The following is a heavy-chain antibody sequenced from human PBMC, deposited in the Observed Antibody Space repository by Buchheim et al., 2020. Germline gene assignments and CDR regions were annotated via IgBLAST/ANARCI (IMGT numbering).Heavy chain of an antibody. CDR1: GGSISSTNW. CDR3: ARDKRFGGSTVGFDC. Sequence: QVQLQESGPGLVKPSGTLSLTCAVSGGSISSTNWWIWVRQPPGKGLEWIGHIYHSGSTNYNASLKSRVTISVDKSKNQFSLTLSPVTAADTAMYFCARDKRFGGSTVGFDCWGQGT. J-gene: IGHJ4*02. V-gene: IGHV4-4*02. CDR2: IYHSGST. D-gene: IGHD4-23*01.